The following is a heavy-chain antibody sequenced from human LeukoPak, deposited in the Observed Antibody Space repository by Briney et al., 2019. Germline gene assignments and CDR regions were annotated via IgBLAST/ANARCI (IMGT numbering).Heavy chain of an antibody. CDR3: AREDIVVVPAGLDV. D-gene: IGHD2-2*01. Sequence: PGRSLRLSCAASGFTFSSYGMHWVRQAPGKGLEWVAVISYDGSNKYYADSVKGRFTISRDNSKNTLYLQMNSLRAEDTAVYYCAREDIVVVPAGLDVWGQGTTVTVSS. V-gene: IGHV3-30*03. J-gene: IGHJ6*02. CDR2: ISYDGSNK. CDR1: GFTFSSYG.